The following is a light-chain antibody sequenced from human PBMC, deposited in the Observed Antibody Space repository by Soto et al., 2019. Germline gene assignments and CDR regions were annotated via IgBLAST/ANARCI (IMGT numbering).Light chain of an antibody. CDR3: QQFNSYPLIT. CDR1: QGISSA. Sequence: AIQLTQSPSSLSASVGDRVTITCRASQGISSALAWYQQKPGKAPKLLIYDASSLESGVPSRFSGSGSGTDFTLTISSLQPEDFATNYCQQFNSYPLITFGQGTRLEMK. J-gene: IGKJ5*01. CDR2: DAS. V-gene: IGKV1-13*02.